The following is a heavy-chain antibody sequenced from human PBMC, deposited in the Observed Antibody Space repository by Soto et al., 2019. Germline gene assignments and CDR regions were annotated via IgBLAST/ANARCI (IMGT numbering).Heavy chain of an antibody. D-gene: IGHD3-10*01. J-gene: IGHJ6*03. CDR1: GDSMSSYY. CDR2: IYYSGST. V-gene: IGHV4-59*01. Sequence: PSXTLSLTCTVSGDSMSSYYWSWIRQPPVNGLEWIGYIYYSGSTNYNPSLKSRVTISVDTSKNQFSLKLSSVTAADTAVYYCASSILWFGDRPYYYYMDVWGKGTTVTVS. CDR3: ASSILWFGDRPYYYYMDV.